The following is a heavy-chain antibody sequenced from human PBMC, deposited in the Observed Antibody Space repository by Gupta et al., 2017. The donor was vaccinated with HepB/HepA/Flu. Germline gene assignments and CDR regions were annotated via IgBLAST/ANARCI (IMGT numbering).Heavy chain of an antibody. CDR1: GFTFRDYA. D-gene: IGHD1-26*01. J-gene: IGHJ4*02. CDR2: VSDSGYST. V-gene: IGHV3-23*01. CDR3: AKSDVGALYYLHY. Sequence: EVQLLDSGGGLVQPGGSLSLSCAASGFTFRDYAMGWVRQAPGKGLEWASTVSDSGYSTYYADSVKGRFTVSRDNSKNTLYLQMNSLRAEDTAVYYCAKSDVGALYYLHYWGQGTLVTVSS.